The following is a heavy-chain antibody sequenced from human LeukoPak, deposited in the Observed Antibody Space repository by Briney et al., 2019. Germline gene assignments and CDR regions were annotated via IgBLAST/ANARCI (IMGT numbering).Heavy chain of an antibody. V-gene: IGHV2-70*11. CDR1: GFSLSTSGMC. J-gene: IGHJ4*02. D-gene: IGHD5-12*01. CDR2: IDWDYGH. Sequence: SAPTLLKPTQTLTLTCTFSGFSLSTSGMCVRWIRKPPAKALEWLARIDWDYGHYFSTSLKHRLPISKDTSKSRVVLTMTNMDPVDTATYYCARIYRGNNWPFDYWGQGTLVSVFS. CDR3: ARIYRGNNWPFDY.